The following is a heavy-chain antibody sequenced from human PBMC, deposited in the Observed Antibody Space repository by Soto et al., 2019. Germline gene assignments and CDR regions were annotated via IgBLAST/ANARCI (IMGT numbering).Heavy chain of an antibody. Sequence: PSETLSLTCTVSGGSISSYYWSWIRQPPGKGLEWIGYIYYSGSTNYNPSLKSRVTISVDTSKNQFSLKLSSVTAADTAVYYCARLWLGDSADYWGQGTLVTLSS. CDR2: IYYSGST. J-gene: IGHJ4*02. CDR1: GGSISSYY. CDR3: ARLWLGDSADY. V-gene: IGHV4-59*08. D-gene: IGHD2-21*02.